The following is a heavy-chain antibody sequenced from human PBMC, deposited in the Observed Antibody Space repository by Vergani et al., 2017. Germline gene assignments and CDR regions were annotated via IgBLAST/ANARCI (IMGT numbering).Heavy chain of an antibody. J-gene: IGHJ4*02. CDR3: AREDIVATGIDY. CDR1: GGTFSSYA. D-gene: IGHD5-12*01. CDR2: IIPIFGTA. Sequence: QVQLVQSGAEVKKPGSSVKVSCKASGGTFSSYAISWVRQAPGQGLEWMGGIIPIFGTANYAQKFQGRVTITADESTSTAYMKLSSVTAADTAVYYCAREDIVATGIDYWGQGTLVTVSS. V-gene: IGHV1-69*01.